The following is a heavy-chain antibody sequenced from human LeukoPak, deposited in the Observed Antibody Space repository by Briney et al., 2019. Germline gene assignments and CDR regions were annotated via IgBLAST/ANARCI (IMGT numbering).Heavy chain of an antibody. CDR2: ISGSGGST. CDR3: AKGTSGSPDY. D-gene: IGHD1-26*01. J-gene: IGHJ4*02. V-gene: IGHV3-23*01. CDR1: GFTFSSYA. Sequence: PGGSLRLSCAASGFTFSSYAMSWVRQAPGKGLEWVSAISGSGGSTYYADSVKGRFTISRGNSKNTLYLQMNSLRAEDMAVYYCAKGTSGSPDYWGQGTLVTVSS.